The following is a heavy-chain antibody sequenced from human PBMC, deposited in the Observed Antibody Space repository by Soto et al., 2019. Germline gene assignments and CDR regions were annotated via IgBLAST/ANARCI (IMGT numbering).Heavy chain of an antibody. CDR3: TRNHDYGDYDAFDI. V-gene: IGHV3-73*01. CDR1: GFTFSGSA. CDR2: ISSKANSYAT. Sequence: GGSLRLSCAASGFTFSGSAMHWVRQASGKGLEWVGRISSKANSYATAYAASVKGRFTISRDDSKNTAYLQMNSLKTEATAVYYYTRNHDYGDYDAFDIWGQGTMVTVSS. J-gene: IGHJ3*02. D-gene: IGHD4-17*01.